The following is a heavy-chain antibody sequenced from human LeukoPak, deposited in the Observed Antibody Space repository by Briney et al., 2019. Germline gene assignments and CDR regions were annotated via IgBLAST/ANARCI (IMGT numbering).Heavy chain of an antibody. Sequence: PSETLSLTCTVSGGSISSSSYYWGWIRQPPGKGLEWIGSIYYSGSTYYNPSLKSRVTISVDTSKNQFSLKLSSVTAADTAVYDCARHLGWELQSPFDYWGQGTLVTVSS. CDR2: IYYSGST. CDR3: ARHLGWELQSPFDY. V-gene: IGHV4-39*01. D-gene: IGHD1-26*01. CDR1: GGSISSSSYY. J-gene: IGHJ4*02.